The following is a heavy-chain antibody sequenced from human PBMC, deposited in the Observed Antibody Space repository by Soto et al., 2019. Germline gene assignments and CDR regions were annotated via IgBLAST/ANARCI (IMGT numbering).Heavy chain of an antibody. J-gene: IGHJ5*02. CDR3: AKVDCNSMGCYGGAFDL. D-gene: IGHD2-2*01. CDR2: ISASVGIT. V-gene: IGHV3-23*01. Sequence: VGSLRLSCAASGFTFSSYAMSWVRQAPAKGLEWVSAISASVGITDYADSVKGRFTISSDNSKNTLYLQMNGLRAEDTAVYYCAKVDCNSMGCYGGAFDLWGQGALVTVSS. CDR1: GFTFSSYA.